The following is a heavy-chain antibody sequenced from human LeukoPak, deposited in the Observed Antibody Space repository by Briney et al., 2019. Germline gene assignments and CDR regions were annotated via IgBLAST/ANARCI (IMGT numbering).Heavy chain of an antibody. CDR3: ARSPRKYSSSGNAFDI. CDR2: IYYSGST. V-gene: IGHV4-59*01. Sequence: SETLSLTCAVYGGSFSGYYWSWIRQPPGKGLEWIGYIYYSGSTNYNPSLKSRVTISVDTSKNQFSLKLSSVTAADTAVYYCARSPRKYSSSGNAFDIWGQGTMVTVSS. CDR1: GGSFSGYY. J-gene: IGHJ3*02. D-gene: IGHD6-13*01.